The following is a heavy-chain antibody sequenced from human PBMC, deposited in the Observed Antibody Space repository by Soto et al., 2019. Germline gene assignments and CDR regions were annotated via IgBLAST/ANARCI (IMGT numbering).Heavy chain of an antibody. Sequence: SVKVSCKASGGTFSSYAISWVRQAPGQGLEWMGGIIPIFGTANYAQKFQGRVTITADESTSTAYMELSSLRSEDTAVYYCAGAPGIAIRKTFDYWGQGTLVTVSS. J-gene: IGHJ4*02. D-gene: IGHD6-13*01. CDR2: IIPIFGTA. CDR1: GGTFSSYA. V-gene: IGHV1-69*13. CDR3: AGAPGIAIRKTFDY.